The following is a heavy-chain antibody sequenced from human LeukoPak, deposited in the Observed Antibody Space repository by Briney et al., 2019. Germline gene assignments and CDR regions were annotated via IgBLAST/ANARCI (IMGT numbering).Heavy chain of an antibody. V-gene: IGHV7-4-1*02. J-gene: IGHJ4*02. D-gene: IGHD6-13*01. Sequence: AASVKVSCKASGYTFTSYAMNWVRQASGQGLEWMGWINTNTGNPTYAQGFTGRFVFSLDTSVSTAYLQISSLKAEDTAVYYCARGASSWFRLFDYWGQGTMVTVSS. CDR1: GYTFTSYA. CDR2: INTNTGNP. CDR3: ARGASSWFRLFDY.